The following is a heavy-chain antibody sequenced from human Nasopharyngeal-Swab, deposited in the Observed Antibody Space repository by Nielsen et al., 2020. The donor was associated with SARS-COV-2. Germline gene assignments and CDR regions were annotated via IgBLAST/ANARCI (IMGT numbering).Heavy chain of an antibody. CDR2: IGDSGDNT. CDR3: AKRGGLVADY. V-gene: IGHV3-23*01. Sequence: GESLKISCAASGFTFNSYAMSWVRQAPGKGLEWVSTIGDSGDNTYYADSVKGRFTISRDNSKNTLYLQMNSLRAEDTAVYYCAKRGGLVADYWGQGTLVTVSS. CDR1: GFTFNSYA. J-gene: IGHJ4*02. D-gene: IGHD6-6*01.